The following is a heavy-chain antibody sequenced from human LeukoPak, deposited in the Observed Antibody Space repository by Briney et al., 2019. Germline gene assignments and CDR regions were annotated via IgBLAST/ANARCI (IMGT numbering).Heavy chain of an antibody. J-gene: IGHJ4*02. CDR2: INGDGRTT. D-gene: IGHD3-10*01. V-gene: IGHV3-74*01. Sequence: QTGGSLRLSCAASGFISSSFWMHWVRQVPGKGLVWVSHINGDGRTTDYADSVRGRFTISRDNAKNTLYLQMNRLTVEDTAVYYCGRGMRDYYGLDYWGQGFLVTVSS. CDR3: GRGMRDYYGLDY. CDR1: GFISSSFW.